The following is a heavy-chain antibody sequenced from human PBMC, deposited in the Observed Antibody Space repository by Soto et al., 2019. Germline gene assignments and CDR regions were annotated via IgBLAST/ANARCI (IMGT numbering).Heavy chain of an antibody. CDR3: ARARCTNGVCYGHHH. CDR2: ISSSSSYI. D-gene: IGHD2-8*01. CDR1: GFTFSSYS. J-gene: IGHJ5*02. Sequence: GGSLRLSCAASGFTFSSYSMNWVRQAPGKGLEWVSSISSSSSYIYYADSVKGRFTISRDNAKNSLYLQMNSLRAEDTAVYYCARARCTNGVCYGHHHWGQGTLVTVSS. V-gene: IGHV3-21*01.